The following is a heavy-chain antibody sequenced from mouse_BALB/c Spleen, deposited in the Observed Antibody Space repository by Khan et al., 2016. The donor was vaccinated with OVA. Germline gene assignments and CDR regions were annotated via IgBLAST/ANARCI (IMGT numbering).Heavy chain of an antibody. D-gene: IGHD1-1*01. V-gene: IGHV1-7*01. J-gene: IGHJ2*01. CDR1: GYTFINYW. Sequence: QVQLQQSGAELAKPGASVKMSCKASGYTFINYWILWVKQRPGQGLEWIGYINPSTGYTEYNQNFKDKATLTADKSSSTAYMHLSSLTSEDSAVYYCERRGLRWDFDYWGQGTALTVSS. CDR2: INPSTGYT. CDR3: ERRGLRWDFDY.